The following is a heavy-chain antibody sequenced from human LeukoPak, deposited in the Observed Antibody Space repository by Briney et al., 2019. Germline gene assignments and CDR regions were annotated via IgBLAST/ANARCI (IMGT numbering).Heavy chain of an antibody. J-gene: IGHJ4*02. Sequence: GGSLRLSCAASGFTFSSYAMSWVRRAPGKGLQWASSISGSGGGTYSAHSVKSRFHISRHHYTNPLYLQMNSLRVQDTAVYYCAKDTDDSSTLFDSWGQGSLVTVSS. V-gene: IGHV3-23*01. CDR2: ISGSGGGT. D-gene: IGHD3-16*01. CDR1: GFTFSSYA. CDR3: AKDTDDSSTLFDS.